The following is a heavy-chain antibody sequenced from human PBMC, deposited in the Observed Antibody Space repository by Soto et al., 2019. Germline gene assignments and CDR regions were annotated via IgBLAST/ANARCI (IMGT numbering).Heavy chain of an antibody. CDR3: ATSQKGYNWNYFDH. V-gene: IGHV4-39*01. CDR2: VFYTGFT. D-gene: IGHD1-20*01. CDR1: GASISGSYYY. J-gene: IGHJ4*02. Sequence: SETLSLTCSVSGASISGSYYYWAWLGQSPGKGPEWIGSVFYTGFTSYTPSLESRVSVSVDTSKSQFSLKLSAVTAADTAVYYCATSQKGYNWNYFDHWGQGALVTVS.